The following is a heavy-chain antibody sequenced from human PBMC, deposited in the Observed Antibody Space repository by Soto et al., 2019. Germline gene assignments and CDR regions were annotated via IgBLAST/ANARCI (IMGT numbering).Heavy chain of an antibody. CDR2: VNHLTTT. Sequence: PSETLSLTCAVYGGSFSSYHWSWIRQTPGKGLEWIGEVNHLTTTNYNPSLKSRVIISLDTPKNQFSLKLSSVTAADTAVYYCARGYDTALAPIFWGQGILVTAPQ. D-gene: IGHD5-18*01. CDR1: GGSFSSYH. CDR3: ARGYDTALAPIF. J-gene: IGHJ4*02. V-gene: IGHV4-34*01.